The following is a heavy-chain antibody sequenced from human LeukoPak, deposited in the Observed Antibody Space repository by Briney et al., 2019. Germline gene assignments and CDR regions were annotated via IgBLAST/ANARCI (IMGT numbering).Heavy chain of an antibody. CDR2: INTNTGET. V-gene: IGHV1-2*02. D-gene: IGHD2-2*01. Sequence: AASVKVSCKASGYTFIDYYMNWVRQAPGQGLEWMGWINTNTGETNYAQKFQGRVTMTRDTSISTAYMELSRLRSDDTAVYYCAIGYCSSTSCYEPPHYYYMDVWGKGTTVTVSS. J-gene: IGHJ6*03. CDR3: AIGYCSSTSCYEPPHYYYMDV. CDR1: GYTFIDYY.